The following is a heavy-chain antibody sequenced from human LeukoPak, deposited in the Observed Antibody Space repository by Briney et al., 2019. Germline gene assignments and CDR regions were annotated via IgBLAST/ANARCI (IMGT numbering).Heavy chain of an antibody. Sequence: GGSLRLSCGASGFYFSSSSVNWVRQSPGKGLELVSSINSGSTYIYYPDSVKGRFTISSDKAKNSLHLQMDSLRAEDTAVYFCARVEATTGRNYHYYYMDGWGKGTTVTVSS. J-gene: IGHJ6*03. CDR2: INSGSTYI. V-gene: IGHV3-21*01. CDR1: GFYFSSSS. CDR3: ARVEATTGRNYHYYYMDG. D-gene: IGHD1-1*01.